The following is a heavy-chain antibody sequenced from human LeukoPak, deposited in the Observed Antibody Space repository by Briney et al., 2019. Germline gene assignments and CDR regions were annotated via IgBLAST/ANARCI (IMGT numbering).Heavy chain of an antibody. CDR3: ARGARITMIRGAIDFDY. CDR2: INPYSGGT. V-gene: IGHV1-2*02. J-gene: IGHJ4*02. D-gene: IGHD3-10*01. CDR1: GCTFTGYY. Sequence: GASVKVSCKASGCTFTGYYIHWVRQAPGQGLEWMGWINPYSGGTNYAQKFLGRVTLTRDTSISTAYMELSRLRSDDTAVYYCARGARITMIRGAIDFDYWGQGTLVTVSS.